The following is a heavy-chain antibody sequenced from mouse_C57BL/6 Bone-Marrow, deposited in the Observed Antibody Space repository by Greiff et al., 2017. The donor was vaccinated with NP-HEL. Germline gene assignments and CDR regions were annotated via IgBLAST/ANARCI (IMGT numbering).Heavy chain of an antibody. CDR1: GFSLTSYG. CDR2: IWRGGST. J-gene: IGHJ3*01. V-gene: IGHV2-5*01. D-gene: IGHD1-1*01. CDR3: AKNYGSSYGFAY. Sequence: VQRVESGPGLVQPSQSLSITCTVSGFSLTSYGVHWVRQSPGKGLEWLGVIWRGGSTDYNAAFMSRLSITKDNSKSQVFFKMNSLQADDTAIYYCAKNYGSSYGFAYWGQGTLVTVSA.